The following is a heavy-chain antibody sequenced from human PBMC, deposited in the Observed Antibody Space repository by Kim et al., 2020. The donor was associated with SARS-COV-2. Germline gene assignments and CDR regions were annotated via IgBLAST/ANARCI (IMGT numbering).Heavy chain of an antibody. CDR1: GFTFSSYA. J-gene: IGHJ4*02. D-gene: IGHD4-17*01. CDR3: AKLTGDYGY. Sequence: GGSLRLSCAASGFTFSSYAMSWVRQAPGKGLEWVSTITNSGGSTYYADSVEGRFTISRDNSKNTLYLQVNSLRAEDTAVYYCAKLTGDYGYWGQGTLVTVSS. V-gene: IGHV3-23*01. CDR2: ITNSGGST.